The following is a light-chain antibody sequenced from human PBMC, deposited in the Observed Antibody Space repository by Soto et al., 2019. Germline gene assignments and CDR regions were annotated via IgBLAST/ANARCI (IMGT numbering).Light chain of an antibody. Sequence: SVLTQSQATLSLSPGERATLSCRASQSVSSYLAWYQQKPGQAPRLLIYDASNRATGIPARFSGSGSGTDFTLTISSLEPEDFAVYYCQQRSNWPTFGQGTRPATK. CDR1: QSVSSY. CDR2: DAS. V-gene: IGKV3-11*01. J-gene: IGKJ5*01. CDR3: QQRSNWPT.